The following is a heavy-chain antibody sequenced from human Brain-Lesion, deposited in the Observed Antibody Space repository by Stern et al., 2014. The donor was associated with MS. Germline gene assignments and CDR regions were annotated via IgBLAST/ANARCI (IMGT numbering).Heavy chain of an antibody. J-gene: IGHJ6*02. Sequence: VHLVESGPGLVKPSQTLSLSCTVSGGSISSGGYYWSWIRQPAGKGLEWIGRIFNSGRTSYNPSLKSRVTISIATSKNQFSLRLNPMTAADTAVYYCARGRVVPGFQYYATDVWGQGTTVIVSS. CDR3: ARGRVVPGFQYYATDV. CDR1: GGSISSGGYY. D-gene: IGHD2-2*01. V-gene: IGHV4-61*02. CDR2: IFNSGRT.